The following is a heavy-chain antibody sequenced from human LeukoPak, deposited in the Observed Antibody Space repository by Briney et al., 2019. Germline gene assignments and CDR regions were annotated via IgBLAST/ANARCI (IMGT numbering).Heavy chain of an antibody. D-gene: IGHD2-2*01. Sequence: GGPLRLSCAASGFFFSSYAMTWVRQAPGKGVEWVAPISGGDDRTYYTDSMKGRFTISRDSSKNTLYLQMNSLRVDDTAVYYCATRPGAIIGPLDYWGQGILVTVSS. CDR2: ISGGDDRT. J-gene: IGHJ4*02. CDR3: ATRPGAIIGPLDY. V-gene: IGHV3-23*01. CDR1: GFFFSSYA.